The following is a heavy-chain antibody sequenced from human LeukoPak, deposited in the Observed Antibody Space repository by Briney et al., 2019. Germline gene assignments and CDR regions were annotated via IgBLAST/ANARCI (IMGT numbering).Heavy chain of an antibody. CDR1: GFTFSDYY. CDR2: ISSSGSTI. CDR3: ARAPLRDSSGYFFDY. D-gene: IGHD3-22*01. V-gene: IGHV3-11*04. Sequence: GGSLRLSCAASGFTFSDYYMSWLRQAPGKGLEWVSYISSSGSTIYYADSVKGRFTISRDNAKNSLYLQMNSLRAEDTAVYYCARAPLRDSSGYFFDYWGQGTLVTVSS. J-gene: IGHJ4*02.